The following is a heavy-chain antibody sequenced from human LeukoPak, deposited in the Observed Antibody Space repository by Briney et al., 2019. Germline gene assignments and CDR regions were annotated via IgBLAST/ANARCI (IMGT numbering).Heavy chain of an antibody. CDR3: AIEVVVIATDAFDI. D-gene: IGHD2-21*01. J-gene: IGHJ3*02. CDR1: GYTFTGYY. V-gene: IGHV1-2*02. CDR2: INPNSGGT. Sequence: ASVKVSCKASGYTFTGYYMHWVRQAPGQGLEWMGWINPNSGGTNYAQKFQGRVTMTTDTSISTAYMELSRLRSDDTAVYYCAIEVVVIATDAFDIWGQGTMVTVSS.